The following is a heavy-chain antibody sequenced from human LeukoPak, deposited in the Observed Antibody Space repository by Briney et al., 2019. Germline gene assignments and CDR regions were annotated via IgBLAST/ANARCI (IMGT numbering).Heavy chain of an antibody. CDR2: ISSSSSYI. Sequence: GGSLRLSCAASGFTFSSYSMNWVRQAPGKGLEWVSSISSSSSYIYYADSVKGRFTISRDNAKNSLYLQMNSLRAEDTAVYYCARDWGATYAFDIWGQGTMVTVSS. CDR3: ARDWGATYAFDI. CDR1: GFTFSSYS. D-gene: IGHD1-26*01. V-gene: IGHV3-21*01. J-gene: IGHJ3*02.